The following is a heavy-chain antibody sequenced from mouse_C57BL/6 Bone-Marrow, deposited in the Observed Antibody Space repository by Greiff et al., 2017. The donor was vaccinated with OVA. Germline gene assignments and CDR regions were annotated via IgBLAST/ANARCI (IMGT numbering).Heavy chain of an antibody. V-gene: IGHV5-17*01. J-gene: IGHJ4*01. Sequence: EVHLVESGGGLVKPGGSLKLSCAASGFTFSDYGMHWVRQAPEKGLEWVAYISSGSSTIYYADTVKGRFTISRDNAKNTLFLQMTSLRSEDTAMYYCARPPTVVADYYAMDYWGQGTSVTVSS. CDR3: ARPPTVVADYYAMDY. D-gene: IGHD1-1*01. CDR2: ISSGSSTI. CDR1: GFTFSDYG.